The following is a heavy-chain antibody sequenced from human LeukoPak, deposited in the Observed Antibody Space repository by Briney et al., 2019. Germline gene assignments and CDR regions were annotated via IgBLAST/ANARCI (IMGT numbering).Heavy chain of an antibody. Sequence: PGGSLRLSCAASGFTFRSYSMNWVRQAPGKGLEWVSSISSSSSYIYYADSVKGRFTISRDNAKNSLYLQMNSLRAEDTAAYYCARDRLQSGSDYWGQGTLVTVSS. CDR1: GFTFRSYS. D-gene: IGHD2-15*01. CDR3: ARDRLQSGSDY. J-gene: IGHJ4*02. V-gene: IGHV3-21*01. CDR2: ISSSSSYI.